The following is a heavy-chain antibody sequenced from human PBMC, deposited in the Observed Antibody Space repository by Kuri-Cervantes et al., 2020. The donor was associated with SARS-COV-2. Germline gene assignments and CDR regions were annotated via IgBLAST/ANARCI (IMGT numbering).Heavy chain of an antibody. CDR1: GCTFDDYA. D-gene: IGHD2-2*01. CDR2: ISWNSGSI. J-gene: IGHJ6*04. Sequence: GGSLRLSCAASGCTFDDYAMHWVRQAPGKGLELVSGISWNSGSIGYADSVKGRFTISRDNAKNSLYLQMNSLRAEDTAVYYCAKDLVVVPAANVFELQGMDVWGKGTTVTVSS. CDR3: AKDLVVVPAANVFELQGMDV. V-gene: IGHV3-9*01.